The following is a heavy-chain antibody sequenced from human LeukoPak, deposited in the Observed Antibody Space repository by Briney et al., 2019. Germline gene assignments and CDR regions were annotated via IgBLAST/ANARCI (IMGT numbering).Heavy chain of an antibody. Sequence: GGSLRLSCAASGFTFSSYAMSWVRQAPGKGLEWVSAISGSGGSTYYADSVKGRFTISRDNSKNTLYLQMNSLRAEDTAVYYCASYRRGGYDSGYFDYWGQGTPVTVSS. CDR2: ISGSGGST. D-gene: IGHD5-12*01. J-gene: IGHJ4*02. V-gene: IGHV3-23*01. CDR1: GFTFSSYA. CDR3: ASYRRGGYDSGYFDY.